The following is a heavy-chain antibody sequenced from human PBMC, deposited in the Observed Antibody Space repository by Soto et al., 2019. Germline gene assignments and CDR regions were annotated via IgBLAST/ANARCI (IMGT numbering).Heavy chain of an antibody. CDR2: ISYDGRHQ. V-gene: IGHV3-30*03. J-gene: IGHJ4*02. CDR3: ARELDIPADYYFDY. CDR1: GFTFGSYG. D-gene: IGHD5-12*01. Sequence: QVRLVESGGDLVQPGRSLRLSCAASGFTFGSYGMHWVRQAPGKGLEWVAMISYDGRHQYYADSVKGRFTISRDNFKETLYLQMNGLTPEDTAIYFCARELDIPADYYFDYWGQGNLVTFSS.